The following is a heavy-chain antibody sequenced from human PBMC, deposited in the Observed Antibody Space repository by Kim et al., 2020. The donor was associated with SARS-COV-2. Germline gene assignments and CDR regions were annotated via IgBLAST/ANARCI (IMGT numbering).Heavy chain of an antibody. CDR1: GYTFTGYY. J-gene: IGHJ4*02. CDR2: INPNSGGT. V-gene: IGHV1-2*06. Sequence: ASVKVSCKASGYTFTGYYMHWVRQAPGQGLEWMGRINPNSGGTNYAQKFQGRVTMTRDTSISTAYMELSRLRSDDTAVYYCARSNKYYYDSSGYSYWGQGTLVTVSS. D-gene: IGHD3-22*01. CDR3: ARSNKYYYDSSGYSY.